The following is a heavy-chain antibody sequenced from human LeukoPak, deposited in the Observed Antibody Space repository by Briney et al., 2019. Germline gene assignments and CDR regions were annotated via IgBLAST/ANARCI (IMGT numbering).Heavy chain of an antibody. CDR1: GGTFSRYA. Sequence: SVKVSCKASGGTFSRYAIRWVRQAPGQGLEWMGRIIPILGIANYAQKFQGRVTITADKSTSTAYMELSSLRSKDTAVYYCARVPYSSSWYRDYWGQGTLVTVSS. J-gene: IGHJ4*02. V-gene: IGHV1-69*04. CDR3: ARVPYSSSWYRDY. CDR2: IIPILGIA. D-gene: IGHD6-13*01.